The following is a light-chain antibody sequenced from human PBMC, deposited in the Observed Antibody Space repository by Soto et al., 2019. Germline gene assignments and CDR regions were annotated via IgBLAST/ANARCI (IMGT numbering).Light chain of an antibody. V-gene: IGLV2-14*01. Sequence: QSALTQPASVSGSPGQSITISCTGTSSDVGAHNHVSWYQQHPGKAPKLIISAVNNRPSGVSDRYSGSKSGNTASLIISGLQTEDEADYYCSSHGSSKIFGTGTKLTVL. CDR3: SSHGSSKI. CDR2: AVN. J-gene: IGLJ1*01. CDR1: SSDVGAHNH.